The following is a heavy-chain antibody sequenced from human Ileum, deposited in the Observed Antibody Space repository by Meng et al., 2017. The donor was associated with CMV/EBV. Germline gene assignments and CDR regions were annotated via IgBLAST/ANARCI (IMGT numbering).Heavy chain of an antibody. Sequence: QVPLQEAGPGLVTPSETLSLTCTVSGGSISGYYWSWIRQPATKGLEWIGRVYSSGSTDYNPSLQSRVTMSVDTSKNQFSLKLSSVTAADTAVYYCARGSSSWAFDYWGQGTLVTVSS. CDR3: ARGSSSWAFDY. J-gene: IGHJ4*02. CDR1: GGSISGYY. CDR2: VYSSGST. V-gene: IGHV4-4*07. D-gene: IGHD2-2*01.